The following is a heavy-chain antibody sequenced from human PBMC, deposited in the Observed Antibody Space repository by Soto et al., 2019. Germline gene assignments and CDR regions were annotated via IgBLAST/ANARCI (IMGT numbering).Heavy chain of an antibody. J-gene: IGHJ4*02. D-gene: IGHD6-19*01. CDR1: GFAFSSYT. CDR2: ISASGGST. Sequence: VGALRLSCAASGFAFSSYTMSWVRQTPGKGLEWVSSISASGGSTYYGDSLKGRFTISRDNSKNTLNLHIKSLGVEDSAVYYCAKDRGGFARGWEYYDFWGQGTQVTVSS. CDR3: AKDRGGFARGWEYYDF. V-gene: IGHV3-23*01.